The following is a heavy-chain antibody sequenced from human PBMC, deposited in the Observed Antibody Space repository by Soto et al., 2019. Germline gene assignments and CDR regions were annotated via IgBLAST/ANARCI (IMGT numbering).Heavy chain of an antibody. V-gene: IGHV1-3*01. Sequence: ASVKVSCKASGYTFTSYAMHWVRQAPGQRLEWMGWINAGNGNTKYSQKFQGRLTITKDTSKNQVALTMTNMDPVDTATYYCAHAYGGRSLYWGQGTLVTVSS. CDR3: AHAYGGRSLY. CDR2: INAGNGNT. D-gene: IGHD1-26*01. CDR1: GYTFTSYA. J-gene: IGHJ4*02.